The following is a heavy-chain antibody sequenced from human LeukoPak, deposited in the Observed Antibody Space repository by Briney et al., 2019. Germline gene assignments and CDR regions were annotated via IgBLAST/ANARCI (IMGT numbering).Heavy chain of an antibody. D-gene: IGHD3-10*01. J-gene: IGHJ3*02. CDR3: ARGWSLGIYYDNSFDI. CDR1: GYSFTSYW. Sequence: GEPLKISCKGSGYSFTSYWIGWVRQMPGKGLEWMGIIYPGDSDTRYSPSFQGQVTISADKSISTAYLQWSSLKASGTAMYYCARGWSLGIYYDNSFDIWGQETIVTVS. V-gene: IGHV5-51*01. CDR2: IYPGDSDT.